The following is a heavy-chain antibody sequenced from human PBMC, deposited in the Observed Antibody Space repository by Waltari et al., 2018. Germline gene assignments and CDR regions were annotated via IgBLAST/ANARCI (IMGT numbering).Heavy chain of an antibody. J-gene: IGHJ4*02. D-gene: IGHD6-13*01. CDR2: RYRSGTT. CDR3: ARESRAARIDS. V-gene: IGHV4-4*07. Sequence: QVQLQESGPGLVKPSETLSLTCIVSGASASNVYWSWIRQPAGKGLEWIGLRYRSGTTNYSPSLRSRVTLSLDTSKNQFSLNLTSVIAADTAVYYCARESRAARIDSWGQGILVTVAS. CDR1: GASASNVY.